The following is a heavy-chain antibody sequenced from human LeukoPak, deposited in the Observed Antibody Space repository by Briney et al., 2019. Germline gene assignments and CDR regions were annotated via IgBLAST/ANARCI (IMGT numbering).Heavy chain of an antibody. CDR3: ARDGDGHNYGLIDF. CDR1: GYSFSSCG. D-gene: IGHD5-24*01. J-gene: IGHJ4*02. Sequence: ASVKVSCKTSGYSFSSCGFSWVRQAPGQGLEWMAWISARNGNRNFARKFQDRVLLTTDTSTNTAYMELRSLKSDDTAVYYCARDGDGHNYGLIDFWGQGTLVSVSS. V-gene: IGHV1-18*01. CDR2: ISARNGNR.